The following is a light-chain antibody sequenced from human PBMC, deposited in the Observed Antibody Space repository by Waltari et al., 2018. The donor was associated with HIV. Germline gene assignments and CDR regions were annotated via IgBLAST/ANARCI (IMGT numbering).Light chain of an antibody. V-gene: IGLV3-1*01. CDR3: QTWDNTYV. CDR1: KLGDKY. CDR2: QDT. J-gene: IGLJ1*01. Sequence: SYELTQPPSVSVSPGQTATITCPGDKLGDKYAGWYQQKSGQSPVLVIYQDTKRPSGIPERFSGSNSGNTATLTITGTQATDEADYYCQTWDNTYVFGAGTKVTVL.